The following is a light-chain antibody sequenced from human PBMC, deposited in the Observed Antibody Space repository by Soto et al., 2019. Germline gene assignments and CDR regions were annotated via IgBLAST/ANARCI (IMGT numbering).Light chain of an antibody. CDR2: EGS. Sequence: QSALTQPASVSGSPGQSITISCTGTSSGVGSYNLVSWYQQHPGKAPKLMIYEGSKRPSGVSNRFSGSKSGNTASLTISGLQAEDEADYYCCSYAGFHAVFGGGTKLTVL. J-gene: IGLJ2*01. CDR3: CSYAGFHAV. CDR1: SSGVGSYNL. V-gene: IGLV2-23*01.